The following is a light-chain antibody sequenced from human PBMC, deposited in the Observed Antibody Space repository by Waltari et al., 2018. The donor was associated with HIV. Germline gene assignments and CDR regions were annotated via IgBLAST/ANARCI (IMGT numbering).Light chain of an antibody. CDR1: SSTIRRNY. CDR2: DNN. V-gene: IGLV1-51*01. Sequence: QSVLPQPPSVSAAPGQQVTISCSGSSSTIRRNYVSRYQQLPGAATKPPIYDNNKRPSGIPDRFSGSKSGTSATLGITGLQTGDEADYYCGTWDSSLGGWVFGGGTKLAVL. CDR3: GTWDSSLGGWV. J-gene: IGLJ3*02.